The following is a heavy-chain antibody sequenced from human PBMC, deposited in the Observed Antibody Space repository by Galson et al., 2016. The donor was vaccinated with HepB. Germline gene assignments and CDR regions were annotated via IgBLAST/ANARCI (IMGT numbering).Heavy chain of an antibody. CDR2: IFHSGRT. J-gene: IGHJ4*02. CDR1: GGSVTSGYW. CDR3: ARTGY. V-gene: IGHV4-4*02. D-gene: IGHD1-14*01. Sequence: SETLSLTCAVSGGSVTSGYWWSWVRQPPGKGLEWIGEIFHSGRTNYSPSLKSRVTISVDKSKDQFSLRLTSVTAADTAVYYCARTGYWGQGTLGTVSS.